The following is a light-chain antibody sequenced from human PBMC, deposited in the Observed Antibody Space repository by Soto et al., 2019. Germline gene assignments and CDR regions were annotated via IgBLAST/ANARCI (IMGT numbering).Light chain of an antibody. V-gene: IGLV1-40*01. CDR1: SSNIGAGYD. CDR3: QSYDRSLSGSGV. CDR2: GNS. Sequence: QSVLTQPPSVSGAPGQRVTISCTGSSSNIGAGYDVHWYQQLPGTAPKLLIYGNSNRPSGVPDRFSGSKSGTSASLAITGRQAEDEADYYCQSYDRSLSGSGVFGGGTQLTVL. J-gene: IGLJ2*01.